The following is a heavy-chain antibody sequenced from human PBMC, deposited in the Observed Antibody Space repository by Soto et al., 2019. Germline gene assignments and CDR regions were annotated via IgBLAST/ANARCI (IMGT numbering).Heavy chain of an antibody. D-gene: IGHD3-10*01. CDR1: GLTFGSRA. Sequence: GSLRLSCVASGLTFGSRAMTWVRQAPGEGLQWVSTITDTGGDAKYADSVRGRFVISRDNSKKTLYLQMTSLTAEDSAMYYCAGGSTDSYPGSRIFDFWGRGTLVTVSS. J-gene: IGHJ4*02. CDR3: AGGSTDSYPGSRIFDF. V-gene: IGHV3-23*01. CDR2: ITDTGGDA.